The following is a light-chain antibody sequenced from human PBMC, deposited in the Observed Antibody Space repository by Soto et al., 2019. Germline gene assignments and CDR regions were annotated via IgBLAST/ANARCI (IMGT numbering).Light chain of an antibody. CDR2: DVS. J-gene: IGLJ1*01. V-gene: IGLV2-14*03. Sequence: QSVLTQPASVSGSPGQSISISCTGTSSDIGAYNYVSWYQQLPGKAPKLIIYDVSNRPAGVSSRFSASKSGNTASLTISWLQAGDVADYFCASYGGTTSLYVSGTGSKATVL. CDR1: SSDIGAYNY. CDR3: ASYGGTTSLYV.